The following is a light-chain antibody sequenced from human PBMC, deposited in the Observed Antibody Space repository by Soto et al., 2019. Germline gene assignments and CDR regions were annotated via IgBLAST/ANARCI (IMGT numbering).Light chain of an antibody. J-gene: IGLJ1*01. CDR2: DVS. CDR1: SSDVGGYNY. Sequence: QSALTQPASVSGSPGQSITISCTGTSSDVGGYNYVSWYQHHPGKAPKLMIYDVSNRPSGVSNRFYGSKSGNTASLIISGLQAEDEADYYCSSYTSSSTLSTYVFGTGTKVTVL. CDR3: SSYTSSSTLSTYV. V-gene: IGLV2-14*03.